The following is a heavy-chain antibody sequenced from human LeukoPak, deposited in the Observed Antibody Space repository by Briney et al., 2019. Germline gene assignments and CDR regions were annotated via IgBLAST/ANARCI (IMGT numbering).Heavy chain of an antibody. V-gene: IGHV3-48*04. CDR3: ARVGSSSWYYFDY. D-gene: IGHD6-13*01. CDR1: GFTFSSYS. J-gene: IGHJ4*02. Sequence: GGSLRLSCAASGFTFSSYSMNWVRQAPGKGLEWVSYISSSSSTIYYADSVKGRFTISRDNAKNSLYLQMNSLRAEDTAVYYCARVGSSSWYYFDYWGQGTLATVSS. CDR2: ISSSSSTI.